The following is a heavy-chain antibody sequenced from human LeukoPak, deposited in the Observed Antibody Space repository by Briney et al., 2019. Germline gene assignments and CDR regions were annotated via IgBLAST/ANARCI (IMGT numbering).Heavy chain of an antibody. J-gene: IGHJ6*02. CDR1: GFTVSNNY. D-gene: IGHD2-2*01. V-gene: IGHV3-53*01. Sequence: GGSLRLSCAASGFTVSNNYMMWVRQAPGKGLEWVSAIFRDDSTYYADSVKGRLTISRDNSKNTLYLLMDSLRADDTAVYYCARPASQFYYYHMDVWGQGTTVTVSS. CDR2: IFRDDST. CDR3: ARPASQFYYYHMDV.